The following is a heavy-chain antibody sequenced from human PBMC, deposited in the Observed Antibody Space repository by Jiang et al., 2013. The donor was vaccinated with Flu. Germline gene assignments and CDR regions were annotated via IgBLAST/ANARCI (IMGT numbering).Heavy chain of an antibody. V-gene: IGHV1-18*01. D-gene: IGHD2-2*01. CDR3: ATYSHGSPLAYQLLPFDY. J-gene: IGHJ4*02. CDR1: GYTFTSYG. CDR2: ISAYNGNT. Sequence: GAEVKKPGAPVKVSCKASGYTFTSYGISWVRQAPGQGLEWMGWISAYNGNTNYAQKLQGRVTMTEDTSTDTAYMELSSLRSEDTAVYYCATYSHGSPLAYQLLPFDYWGQGTLVTVSS.